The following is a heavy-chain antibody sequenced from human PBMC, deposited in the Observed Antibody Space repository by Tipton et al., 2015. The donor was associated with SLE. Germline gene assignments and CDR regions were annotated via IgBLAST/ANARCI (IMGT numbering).Heavy chain of an antibody. V-gene: IGHV4-39*01. CDR3: ARYTNGYFDY. Sequence: TLSLTCTVSGGSISSSSYYWGWIRQSPGKGLEWIGSISYSGSTYHNPSLKSRVTISVDTSKNQFSLKLSSVTAADTAVYYCARYTNGYFDYWGQGTLVTASS. CDR2: ISYSGST. J-gene: IGHJ4*02. D-gene: IGHD2-8*01. CDR1: GGSISSSSYY.